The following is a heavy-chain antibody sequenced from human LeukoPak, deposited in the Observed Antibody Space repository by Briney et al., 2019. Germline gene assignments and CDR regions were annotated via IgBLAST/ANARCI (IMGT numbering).Heavy chain of an antibody. D-gene: IGHD2-15*01. CDR3: ARHAVVTAFDAFHI. CDR2: IYYSGST. V-gene: IGHV4-59*08. J-gene: IGHJ3*02. Sequence: SEPLSLTCTVSGGSISSYYWSWIRHPPGKGLEGIGFIYYSGSTNYAPSLKSRVIISADTSKNEFSLRMNSVTAADTAVYYCARHAVVTAFDAFHIWGQGTMVTVSS. CDR1: GGSISSYY.